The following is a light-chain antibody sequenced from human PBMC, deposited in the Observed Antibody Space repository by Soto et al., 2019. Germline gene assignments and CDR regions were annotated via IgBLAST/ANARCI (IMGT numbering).Light chain of an antibody. CDR1: QSVYSSY. CDR2: GAS. Sequence: EIVLTPSPGTLSLSPVERATLSCRASQSVYSSYLAWYQQKPGQAPRLLIYGASSRATGIPDRFSGSGSGRDFSLTINRLEPEDSAVYYCQQYGTTPPITFGQGTRLEIK. J-gene: IGKJ5*01. CDR3: QQYGTTPPIT. V-gene: IGKV3-20*01.